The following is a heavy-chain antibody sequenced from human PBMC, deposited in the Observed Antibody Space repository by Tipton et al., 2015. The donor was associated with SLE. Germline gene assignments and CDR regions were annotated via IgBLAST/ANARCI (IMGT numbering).Heavy chain of an antibody. D-gene: IGHD5-24*01. CDR2: IYYSGST. Sequence: TLSLTCTVSGGSISSSSYYWSWIRQHPGKGLEWIGYIYYSGSTYYNPSLKSRVTISVDTSKNQSSLKLSSVTAADTAVYYCASKDGYNSPVAFDIWGQGTMVTVSS. CDR3: ASKDGYNSPVAFDI. J-gene: IGHJ3*02. CDR1: GGSISSSSYY. V-gene: IGHV4-31*03.